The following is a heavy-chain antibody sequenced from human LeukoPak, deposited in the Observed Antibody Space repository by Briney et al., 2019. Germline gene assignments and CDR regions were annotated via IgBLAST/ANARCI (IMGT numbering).Heavy chain of an antibody. J-gene: IGHJ4*01. CDR2: INPNNGGT. D-gene: IGHD7-27*01. V-gene: IGHV1-2*06. CDR1: GYPFTGYY. Sequence: GASVKVSCKASGYPFTGYYLHWIRQAPGQGLEYMGRINPNNGGTNYAQKFQDRVTMTRDTSISTAYMELTRLRSDDTAVYYCWRDLWVKDWGDLDHWGQEPWSPSPQ. CDR3: WRDLWVKDWGDLDH.